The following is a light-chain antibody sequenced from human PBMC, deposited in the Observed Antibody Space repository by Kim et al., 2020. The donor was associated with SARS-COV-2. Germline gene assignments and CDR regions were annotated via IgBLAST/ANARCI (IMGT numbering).Light chain of an antibody. Sequence: QSALTQPASVSGSPGQSITISCTGTSSDVGGYNYVSWYQHHPGKAPKPMIYDVSKRPSGVSNRFSGSKSGNTASLTISGLQAEDEADYCCSSYTSSSTYVFGTGTKVTVL. CDR2: DVS. CDR1: SSDVGGYNY. V-gene: IGLV2-14*03. CDR3: SSYTSSSTYV. J-gene: IGLJ1*01.